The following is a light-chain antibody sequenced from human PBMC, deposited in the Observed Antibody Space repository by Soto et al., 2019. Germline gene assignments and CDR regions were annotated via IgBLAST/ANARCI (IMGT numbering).Light chain of an antibody. J-gene: IGKJ1*01. CDR1: QSISSW. V-gene: IGKV1-5*03. CDR2: KAS. CDR3: QQYNSIGGT. Sequence: DIQMTQSPSSLSASVGDRVTITCRASQSISSWLAWYQQKPGKAPKLLIYKASSLESGVTSRLSGSVSETGFTLTISSVQPDDFAYYYGQQYNSIGGTFGQRTKVEIK.